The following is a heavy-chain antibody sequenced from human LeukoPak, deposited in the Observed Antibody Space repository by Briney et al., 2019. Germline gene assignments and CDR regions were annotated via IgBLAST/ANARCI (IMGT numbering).Heavy chain of an antibody. D-gene: IGHD3-16*01. CDR1: GGSINSSLYY. Sequence: SETLSLTCTVSGGSINSSLYYWGWIRQPPGKGLEWIGNIDYTGITYYNPSLRSRVTISVDTSKNQFSLTLSSVTAADTAIYYCARDPHHDDDADEGFDYWGQGTLVIVSS. CDR2: IDYTGIT. CDR3: ARDPHHDDDADEGFDY. J-gene: IGHJ4*02. V-gene: IGHV4-39*07.